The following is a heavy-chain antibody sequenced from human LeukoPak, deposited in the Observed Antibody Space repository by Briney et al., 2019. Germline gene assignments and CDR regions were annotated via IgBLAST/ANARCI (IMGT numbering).Heavy chain of an antibody. Sequence: GGSLRLSCAASGFSFSTYAMHWVRQAPGKGLEWVALISYDGSNKYYADSVKGRFTISRDNAKNSLYLQMNSLRAEDTAVYYCARSPRGGAFDIWGQGAMVTVSS. CDR3: ARSPRGGAFDI. J-gene: IGHJ3*02. D-gene: IGHD3-16*01. CDR1: GFSFSTYA. V-gene: IGHV3-30*04. CDR2: ISYDGSNK.